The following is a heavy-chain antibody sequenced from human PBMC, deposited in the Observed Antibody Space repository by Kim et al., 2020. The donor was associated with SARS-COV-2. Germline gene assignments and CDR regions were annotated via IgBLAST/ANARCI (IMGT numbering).Heavy chain of an antibody. CDR3: AKGYRDSSGYFAY. V-gene: IGHV3-23*01. Sequence: YADSVKGRFTISRDNSKNTLYLQMNSLRAEDTAVYDCAKGYRDSSGYFAYWGQGTLVTVSS. D-gene: IGHD3-22*01. J-gene: IGHJ4*02.